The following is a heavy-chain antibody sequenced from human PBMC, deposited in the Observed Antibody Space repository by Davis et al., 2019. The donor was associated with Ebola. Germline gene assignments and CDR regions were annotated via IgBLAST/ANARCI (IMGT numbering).Heavy chain of an antibody. CDR2: INPYNGNT. Sequence: SVPVSRMASLYTFTSYGISWVRPAPGQGLEWMGWINPYNGNTDYAQKFQGRVTMTTDTSTSTAHMELRSLRFDDTAVYYCARDDYYDTSDTWGQGTLVTVSS. CDR3: ARDDYYDTSDT. J-gene: IGHJ5*02. D-gene: IGHD3-22*01. V-gene: IGHV1-18*04. CDR1: LYTFTSYG.